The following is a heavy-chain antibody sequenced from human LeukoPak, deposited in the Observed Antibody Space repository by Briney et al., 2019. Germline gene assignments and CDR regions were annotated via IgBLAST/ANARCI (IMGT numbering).Heavy chain of an antibody. Sequence: ASVKVSCKASGYTFTTYAMHWVRQAPGQGLEWMGIINPSGGSTNYAQQFQGRVTMTRDTSTSTVYMELGSLRSDDTAVYYCARALGIVATIDYWGQGTLVTVSS. CDR2: INPSGGST. D-gene: IGHD5-12*01. J-gene: IGHJ4*02. V-gene: IGHV1-46*01. CDR1: GYTFTTYA. CDR3: ARALGIVATIDY.